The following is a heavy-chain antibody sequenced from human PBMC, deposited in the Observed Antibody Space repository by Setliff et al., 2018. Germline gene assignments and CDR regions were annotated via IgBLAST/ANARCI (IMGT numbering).Heavy chain of an antibody. CDR2: INPSGGLT. Sequence: ASVKVSCKASGYTLTNYYMHWVRQAPGQGLEWMGIINPSGGLTRYAQKFQGRVIMTRNTSISTAYLELNTLRSDDTAVYYCARERYFDYWGQGTLVTVS. V-gene: IGHV1-46*01. J-gene: IGHJ4*02. CDR3: ARERYFDY. CDR1: GYTLTNYY.